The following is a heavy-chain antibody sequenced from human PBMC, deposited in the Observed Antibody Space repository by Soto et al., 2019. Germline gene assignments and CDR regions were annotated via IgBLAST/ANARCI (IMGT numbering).Heavy chain of an antibody. J-gene: IGHJ4*02. CDR1: GYTFTSYD. D-gene: IGHD2-15*01. V-gene: IGHV1-8*01. CDR3: ARGRGSRVVVAATLHY. Sequence: ASVKVSCKASGYTFTSYDINWVRQATGQGLEWMGWMNPNSGNTGYAQKFQGRVTMTRNTSISTAYMELSSLRSEDTAVYYCARGRGSRVVVAATLHYWGQGTLVTVSS. CDR2: MNPNSGNT.